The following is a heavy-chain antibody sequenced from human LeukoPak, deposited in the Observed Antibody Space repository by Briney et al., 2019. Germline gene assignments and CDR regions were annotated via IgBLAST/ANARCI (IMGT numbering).Heavy chain of an antibody. V-gene: IGHV4-4*02. CDR2: ISVTGRN. CDR3: WRESRAFCPFGY. D-gene: IGHD3-10*01. CDR1: GGSISTTNW. Sequence: PSVTLSLTCGVSGGSISTTNWLSRVRQPPGEGLEWGGEISVTGRNNYNPSRSGRATMSLTESSTQFSLNRTSVTAAATALYYCWRESRAFCPFGYWGQGTLVIVPS. J-gene: IGHJ4*02.